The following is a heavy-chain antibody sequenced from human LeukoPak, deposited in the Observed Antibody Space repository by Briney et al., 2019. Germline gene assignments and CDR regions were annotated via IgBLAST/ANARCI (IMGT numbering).Heavy chain of an antibody. Sequence: ASVKVSCKASGYTFTGYYMHWVRQAPGQGLEWMGWINPNSGGTNYAQKFQGRVTMTRYTSISTAYMELSRLRSDDTAVYYCARARGRITMVRGPTYGMDVWGQGTTVTVSS. CDR1: GYTFTGYY. V-gene: IGHV1-2*02. CDR2: INPNSGGT. CDR3: ARARGRITMVRGPTYGMDV. J-gene: IGHJ6*02. D-gene: IGHD3-10*01.